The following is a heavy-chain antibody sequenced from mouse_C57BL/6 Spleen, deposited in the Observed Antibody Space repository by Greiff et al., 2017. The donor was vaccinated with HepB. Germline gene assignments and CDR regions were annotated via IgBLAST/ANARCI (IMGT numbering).Heavy chain of an antibody. J-gene: IGHJ4*01. V-gene: IGHV1-42*01. D-gene: IGHD2-2*01. Sequence: EVQLVESGPELVKPGASVKISCKASGYSFTGYYMNWVKQSPEKSLEWIGEINPSTGGTTYNQKFKAKATLTVDKSSSTAYMQLKSLTSEDSAVYYCARKSGYDYAMDYWGQGTSVTVSS. CDR1: GYSFTGYY. CDR3: ARKSGYDYAMDY. CDR2: INPSTGGT.